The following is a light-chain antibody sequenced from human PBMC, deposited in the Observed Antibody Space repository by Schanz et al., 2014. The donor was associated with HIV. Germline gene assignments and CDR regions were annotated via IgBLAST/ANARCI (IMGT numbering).Light chain of an antibody. CDR2: STN. J-gene: IGLJ1*01. V-gene: IGLV7-43*01. CDR1: TGAVTSGYY. Sequence: QTVVTQEPSLTVSPGGTVTLTCASSTGAVTSGYYPNWFQQKPGQAPRALIYSTNNKQSWTPARFSASLLGGNAALTLSGAQPEDEADYYCLLSYNGGGVFGTGTKLTVL. CDR3: LLSYNGGGV.